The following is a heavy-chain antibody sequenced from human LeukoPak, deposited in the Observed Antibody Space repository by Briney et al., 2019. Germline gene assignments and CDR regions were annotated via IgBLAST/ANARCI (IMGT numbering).Heavy chain of an antibody. CDR1: GDSINSLDL. CDR3: AGLVGRYSSGLYYYYFDY. CDR2: MYLSGTT. D-gene: IGHD3-22*01. V-gene: IGHV4-4*02. Sequence: SSETLSLTCTVSGDSINSLDLWSWVRQPPGKGLEWIGEMYLSGTTHSNPSVKSRDTISIDKSKNQFFLNLSSVTAADTAVYYCAGLVGRYSSGLYYYYFDYWGQGTLVTVSS. J-gene: IGHJ4*02.